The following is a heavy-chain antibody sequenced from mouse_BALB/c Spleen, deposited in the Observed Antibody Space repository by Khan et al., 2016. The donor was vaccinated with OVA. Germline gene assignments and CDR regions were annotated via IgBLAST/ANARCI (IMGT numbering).Heavy chain of an antibody. CDR2: ITYSGST. D-gene: IGHD3-3*01. V-gene: IGHV3-2*02. J-gene: IGHJ3*01. CDR3: ARGRAY. CDR1: GYSITSDYA. Sequence: VQLQQSGPGLVKPSQSLSLTCTVTGYSITSDYAWNWIRQLPGNKLVWMGYITYSGSTSYIPSLKSRISITRDTSKNPFYLQLNSVTSEDTATYYCARGRAYWGQGTLVTVSA.